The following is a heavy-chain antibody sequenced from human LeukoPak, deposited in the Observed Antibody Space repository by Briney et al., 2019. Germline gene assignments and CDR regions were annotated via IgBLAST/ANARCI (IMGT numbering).Heavy chain of an antibody. CDR2: INHSGST. V-gene: IGHV4-34*01. Sequence: SETLSLTCAVYGGSFSGYYWSWIRQPPGKGLEWIGEINHSGSTNYNPSLKSRVTISVDTSKNQFSLKLSPVTAADTAVYYCARGGLRGVGWFDPWGQGTLVTVSS. D-gene: IGHD4-17*01. CDR3: ARGGLRGVGWFDP. CDR1: GGSFSGYY. J-gene: IGHJ5*02.